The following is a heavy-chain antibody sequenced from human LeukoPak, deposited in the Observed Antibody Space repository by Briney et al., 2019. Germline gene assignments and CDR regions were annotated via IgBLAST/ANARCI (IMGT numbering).Heavy chain of an antibody. V-gene: IGHV1-2*02. CDR1: AYTFIDYY. CDR2: FHPSSGSA. CDR3: AIKKIHGDPFDY. Sequence: ASVEVSCKAPAYTFIDYYVHWVWQAPGQGLEWMGWFHPSSGSAGYAQKFQGRVAMTRDTSISTAYMQLTRLTFDDTAVYYCAIKKIHGDPFDYWGQGTLVTVSS. J-gene: IGHJ4*02.